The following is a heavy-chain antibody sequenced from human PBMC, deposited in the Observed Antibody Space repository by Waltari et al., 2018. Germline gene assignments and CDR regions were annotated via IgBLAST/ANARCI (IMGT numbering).Heavy chain of an antibody. CDR1: GAFVSTHY. CDR2: IYHSGST. V-gene: IGHV4-59*02. D-gene: IGHD6-19*01. CDR3: ARQEIYDSGWYYYFDY. J-gene: IGHJ4*02. Sequence: QVQLQESGPGRVKPSETWSLTCTVSGAFVSTHYWSWIRRSPGKGLEWIGYIYHSGSTYVNPSLKSRASISIDTSKDQFFLTVGSVTAADTAVYYCARQEIYDSGWYYYFDYWGQGALVTVSS.